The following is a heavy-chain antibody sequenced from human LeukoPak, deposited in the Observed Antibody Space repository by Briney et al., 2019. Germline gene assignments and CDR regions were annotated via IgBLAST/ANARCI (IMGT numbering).Heavy chain of an antibody. CDR1: GGSISSYY. CDR2: IYYSGST. Sequence: SETLSLTCTVSGGSISSYYWSWIRQPPGKGLEWIGYIYYSGSTNYNPSLKSRVTMSVDTSKNQFSLKLSSVTAADTAVYYCARDSLGGVANYWGQGTLVTVSS. V-gene: IGHV4-59*12. CDR3: ARDSLGGVANY. D-gene: IGHD3-16*01. J-gene: IGHJ4*02.